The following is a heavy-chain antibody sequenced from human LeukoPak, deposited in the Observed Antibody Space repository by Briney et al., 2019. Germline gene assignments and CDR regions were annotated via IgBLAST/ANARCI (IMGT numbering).Heavy chain of an antibody. V-gene: IGHV1-8*01. CDR1: GYTFSDYD. D-gene: IGHD2-21*01. J-gene: IGHJ6*03. Sequence: ASVKVSCKASGYTFSDYDVNWVRQAPGQGLEWMGWMNPTSGDTGYAQKFQGRVTMTRSMSKDTAYMELSRLRSEDTAVYFCARVVMKAFYYYYMDVWGKGTTIIISS. CDR2: MNPTSGDT. CDR3: ARVVMKAFYYYYMDV.